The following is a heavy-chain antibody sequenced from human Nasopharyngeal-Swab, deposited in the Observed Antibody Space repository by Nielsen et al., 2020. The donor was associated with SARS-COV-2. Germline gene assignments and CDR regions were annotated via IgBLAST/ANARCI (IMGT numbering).Heavy chain of an antibody. CDR2: INPSGGST. V-gene: IGHV1-46*01. CDR1: GYTFTSYY. Sequence: ASVKVSCKASGYTFTSYYMHWVRQAPGQGLVWMGIINPSGGSTSYAQSFQGRVTMTRDTSTSTVYMKLSSLTSEDTAVYYCARDYGGEVDYYYGMDVWGQGTTVTVSS. J-gene: IGHJ6*02. CDR3: ARDYGGEVDYYYGMDV. D-gene: IGHD4-23*01.